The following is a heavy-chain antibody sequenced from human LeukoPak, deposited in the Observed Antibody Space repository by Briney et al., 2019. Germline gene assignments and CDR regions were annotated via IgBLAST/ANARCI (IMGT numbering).Heavy chain of an antibody. J-gene: IGHJ6*04. CDR2: IRYDGSKK. V-gene: IGHV3-30*02. CDR1: GFSFSNFG. CDR3: AELGITMIGGV. Sequence: GGSLRLSCAASGFSFSNFGIHWVRRAPGKGLEWVTFIRYDGSKKYYADSVKGRFTISRDNAKNSLYLQMNSLRAEDTAVYYCAELGITMIGGVWGKGTTVTISS. D-gene: IGHD3-10*02.